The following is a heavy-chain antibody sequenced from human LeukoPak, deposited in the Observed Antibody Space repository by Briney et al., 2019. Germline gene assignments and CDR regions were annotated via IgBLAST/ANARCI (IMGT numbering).Heavy chain of an antibody. CDR1: GFTFSRYW. D-gene: IGHD3-3*01. J-gene: IGHJ5*02. CDR3: AREKGYDFWSGYPSYHSTGHWFDP. CDR2: IKEDGSKK. Sequence: PGGSLRLSCEASGFTFSRYWMTWVRQAPGKGLEWVANIKEDGSKKNYVDSVKGRYTISRDNAKNSLYLQMNSLRAEDTAVYYCAREKGYDFWSGYPSYHSTGHWFDPWGQGTLVTVSS. V-gene: IGHV3-7*03.